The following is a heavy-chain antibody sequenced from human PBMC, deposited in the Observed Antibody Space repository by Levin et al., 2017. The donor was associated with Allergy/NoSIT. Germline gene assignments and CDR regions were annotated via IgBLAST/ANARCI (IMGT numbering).Heavy chain of an antibody. CDR3: ARDQGSSGWCGWIGH. D-gene: IGHD6-19*01. CDR2: LYYSGST. CDR1: GDSISSYH. J-gene: IGHJ5*02. Sequence: SETLSLTCTVSGDSISSYHWNWLRQPPGKELEWIGCLYYSGSTKYNPSLKSRVTISVDATKNQFSLKLSSVTAADTAVYYCARDQGSSGWCGWIGHWGQGTLVADSS. V-gene: IGHV4-59*01.